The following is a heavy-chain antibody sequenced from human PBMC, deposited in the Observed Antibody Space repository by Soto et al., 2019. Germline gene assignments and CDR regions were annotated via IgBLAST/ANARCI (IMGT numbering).Heavy chain of an antibody. CDR3: ARGTFGEYYYYYGMDV. D-gene: IGHD3-10*01. J-gene: IGHJ6*02. Sequence: QVQLVQSGAEMKKPGSSVKVSCKASGGTFSSYAISWVRQAPGQGLEWMGGIIPIFGTANYAQKFQGRVTITADKSTSTAYMELSSLRSEDTAVYYCARGTFGEYYYYYGMDVWGQGTTVTVSS. CDR1: GGTFSSYA. V-gene: IGHV1-69*06. CDR2: IIPIFGTA.